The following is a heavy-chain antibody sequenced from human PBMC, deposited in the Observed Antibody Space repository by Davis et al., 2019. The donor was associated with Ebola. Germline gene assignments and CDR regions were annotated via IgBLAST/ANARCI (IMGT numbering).Heavy chain of an antibody. D-gene: IGHD2-15*01. CDR3: AKDSGRYCSGGSCYRNPYWYFDL. J-gene: IGHJ2*01. CDR2: ISGSGGST. Sequence: GESLKISCAASGFTFSQAPGKGLEWVSAISGSGGSTYYADSVKGRFTISRDNSKNTLYLQMNSLRAEDTAVYYCAKDSGRYCSGGSCYRNPYWYFDLWGRGTLVTVSS. V-gene: IGHV3-23*01. CDR1: GFTFS.